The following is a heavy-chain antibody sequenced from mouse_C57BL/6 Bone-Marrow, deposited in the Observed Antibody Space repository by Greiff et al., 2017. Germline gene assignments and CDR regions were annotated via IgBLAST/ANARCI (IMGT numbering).Heavy chain of an antibody. CDR1: GFSLTSYG. J-gene: IGHJ4*01. D-gene: IGHD1-1*01. Sequence: VQLQQSGPGLVQPSQSLSITCTVSGFSLTSYGVHWVRQSPGKGLEWLGVIWRGGSTDYNAAFMSRLSITKDNSKSQVFFKMNRMQADDTAIYYCATTPPYYYEYYYAMDYWGQGTSVTVSS. CDR3: ATTPPYYYEYYYAMDY. V-gene: IGHV2-5*01. CDR2: IWRGGST.